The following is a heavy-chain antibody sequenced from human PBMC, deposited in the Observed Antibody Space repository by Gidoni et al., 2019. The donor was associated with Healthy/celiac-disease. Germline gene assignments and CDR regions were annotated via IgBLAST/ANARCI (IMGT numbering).Heavy chain of an antibody. J-gene: IGHJ6*02. CDR3: ARDRNQYGMDV. V-gene: IGHV4-30-4*01. Sequence: LEWIGYIYYSGSTYYNPSLKSRVTISVDTSKNQFSLKLSPVTAADTAVYYCARDRNQYGMDVWGQGTTVTVSS. D-gene: IGHD1-1*01. CDR2: IYYSGST.